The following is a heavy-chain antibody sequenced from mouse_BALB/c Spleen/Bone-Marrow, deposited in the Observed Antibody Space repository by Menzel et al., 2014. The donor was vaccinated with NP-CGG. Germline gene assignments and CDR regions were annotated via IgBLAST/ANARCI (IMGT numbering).Heavy chain of an antibody. Sequence: LQESGAELVRPGASVKISCKATGYTFSSYWIEWVKQRPGHGLEWIGEILPGSGSTIYNEKFKGKATFTADTSSNSAYVQLSSLTSEDSTVYYCAREDYYGSSYFDYWGQGTTLTVSS. J-gene: IGHJ2*01. CDR3: AREDYYGSSYFDY. CDR2: ILPGSGST. CDR1: GYTFSSYW. D-gene: IGHD1-1*01. V-gene: IGHV1-9*01.